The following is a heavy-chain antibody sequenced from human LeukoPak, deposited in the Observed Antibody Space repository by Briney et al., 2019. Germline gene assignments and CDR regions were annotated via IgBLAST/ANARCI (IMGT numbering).Heavy chain of an antibody. CDR3: ARTGYCSGGSRRSVCFDYYYGMDV. J-gene: IGHJ6*02. CDR1: GGSISSSSYY. V-gene: IGHV4-39*01. CDR2: IYYSGST. D-gene: IGHD2-15*01. Sequence: SETLSLTCTVSGGSISSSSYYWGWIRQPPGKGLEWIGSIYYSGSTYYNPSLKSRVTISVDTSKNQFSLKLSSVTAADTAVYYCARTGYCSGGSRRSVCFDYYYGMDVWGQGTTATVSS.